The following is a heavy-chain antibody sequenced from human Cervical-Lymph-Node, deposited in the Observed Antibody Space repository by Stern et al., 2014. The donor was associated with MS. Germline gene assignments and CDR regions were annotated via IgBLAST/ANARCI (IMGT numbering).Heavy chain of an antibody. Sequence: KLVQSGAEVKKPGASVKVSCQTSGYTFTDYYLHWVRQAPGQGLEWMGIINPSGGSTSYAQKFQGRVTLTRDTSTGTVYMELSSLRSEDTAVYYCALMTTVTRGFDYWGQGTLVTVSS. D-gene: IGHD4-17*01. J-gene: IGHJ4*02. CDR3: ALMTTVTRGFDY. CDR1: GYTFTDYY. CDR2: INPSGGST. V-gene: IGHV1-46*01.